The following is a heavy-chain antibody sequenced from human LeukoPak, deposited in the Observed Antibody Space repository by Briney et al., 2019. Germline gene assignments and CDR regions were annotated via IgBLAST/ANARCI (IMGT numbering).Heavy chain of an antibody. V-gene: IGHV6-1*01. D-gene: IGHD6-19*01. CDR1: GDSVSSNSAA. Sequence: SQTLSLTCAISGDSVSSNSAAWNWIRQSPSRGLEWLGRTYYRSNWYNDYAESVKSRITINPDTSKNQFSLHLSSVTPEDTAVYYCARHRWREWLVLGYWGQGTLVTVSS. CDR3: ARHRWREWLVLGY. CDR2: TYYRSNWYN. J-gene: IGHJ4*02.